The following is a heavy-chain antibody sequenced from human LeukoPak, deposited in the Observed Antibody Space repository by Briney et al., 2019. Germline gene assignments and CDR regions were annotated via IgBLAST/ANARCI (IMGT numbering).Heavy chain of an antibody. CDR3: ARAFITVVVISGY. CDR1: GFSFSAYG. D-gene: IGHD3-22*01. Sequence: PGGSLRLSCGTSGFSFSAYGMHWVRQAPGKGLEWVSSISSSSSYIYYADSVKGRFTISRDNAKNSLYLQMNSLRAEDTAVYYCARAFITVVVISGYWGQGTLVTVSS. V-gene: IGHV3-21*01. CDR2: ISSSSSYI. J-gene: IGHJ4*02.